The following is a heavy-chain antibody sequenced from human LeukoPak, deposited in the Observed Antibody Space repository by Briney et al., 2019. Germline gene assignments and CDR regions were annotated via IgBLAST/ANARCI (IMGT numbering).Heavy chain of an antibody. CDR3: ASLWTDYYDSSGYFDY. CDR2: ISYDGSNK. D-gene: IGHD3-22*01. V-gene: IGHV3-30*01. CDR1: GFTFSSYA. J-gene: IGHJ4*02. Sequence: GGSLRLSCAASGFTFSSYAMHWVRQAPGKGLEWVAVISYDGSNKYYADSVKGRFTISRDNSKNTLYLQMNSLRAEDTAVYYCASLWTDYYDSSGYFDYWGQGTLVTVSS.